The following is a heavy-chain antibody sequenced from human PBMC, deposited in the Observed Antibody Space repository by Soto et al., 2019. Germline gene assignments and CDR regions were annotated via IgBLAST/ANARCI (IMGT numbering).Heavy chain of an antibody. CDR3: AGLRGRGWYAVDY. V-gene: IGHV1-69*05. Sequence: QVQLAQSGAEVKKPGSSVKVSCKASGGTFSSYAISWVRQAPGQGLEWMGGIIPIFGTANYAQKFQGRVTNPXAXXTRTDYMGLSSLRSADTAVYYCAGLRGRGWYAVDYWGQGTLVTVSS. D-gene: IGHD6-19*01. CDR2: IIPIFGTA. J-gene: IGHJ4*02. CDR1: GGTFSSYA.